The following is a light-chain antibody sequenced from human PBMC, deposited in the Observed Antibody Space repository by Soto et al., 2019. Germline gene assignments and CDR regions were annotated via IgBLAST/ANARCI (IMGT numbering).Light chain of an antibody. Sequence: DIQMTQSPPSLSASVGDRVTITFRASQSISGWLAWYQQKPGKAPKLLIYDVSSLESGVPSRFSGSGSGTEFTLAISSLQPDDFATYYCQQYNSYPWTFGQGTKVDIK. V-gene: IGKV1-5*01. CDR3: QQYNSYPWT. J-gene: IGKJ1*01. CDR2: DVS. CDR1: QSISGW.